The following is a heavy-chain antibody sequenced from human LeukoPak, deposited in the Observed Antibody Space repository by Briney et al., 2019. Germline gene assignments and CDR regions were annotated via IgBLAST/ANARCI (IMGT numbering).Heavy chain of an antibody. CDR1: GASINRGTHY. CDR2: VYATGNT. V-gene: IGHV4-61*02. J-gene: IGHJ1*01. D-gene: IGHD1-26*01. CDR3: ARMYIKWGRYLQH. Sequence: SETLSLTCTVSGASINRGTHYWSWVRQAAGKGLEWLGRVYATGNTNYNPSLWSRLSISINTSRNQFSLRLSSVTAADTAVYYCARMYIKWGRYLQHWGQGTLVTVSS.